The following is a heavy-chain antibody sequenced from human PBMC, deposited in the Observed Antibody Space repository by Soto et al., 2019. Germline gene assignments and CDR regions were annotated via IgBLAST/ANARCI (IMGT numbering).Heavy chain of an antibody. CDR1: GYTFTSYD. CDR2: MNPNSGNT. J-gene: IGHJ6*02. CDR3: ARFFDSRVDYYDSSGYIYYYGMDV. Sequence: ASVKVSCKASGYTFTSYDINWVRQATGQGLEWMGWMNPNSGNTGYAQKFQGRVTMTRNTSISTAYMELSSLRSEDTAVYYCARFFDSRVDYYDSSGYIYYYGMDVWCQGTTVTVSS. D-gene: IGHD3-22*01. V-gene: IGHV1-8*01.